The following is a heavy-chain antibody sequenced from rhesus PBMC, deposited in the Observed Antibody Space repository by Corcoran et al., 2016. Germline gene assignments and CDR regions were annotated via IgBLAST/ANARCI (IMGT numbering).Heavy chain of an antibody. CDR1: GGSFSSYW. CDR3: ARNFGWSLGY. D-gene: IGHD6-37*01. Sequence: QVQLQESGPGLVKPSETLSLTCAVSGGSFSSYWWSWIRQHPGKGLEWIGEINGNSGSTNYNPSLKSRVTISKDASKNQCSLKLSSVTAADTAVYYCARNFGWSLGYWGQGVLVTVSS. V-gene: IGHV4-80*01. J-gene: IGHJ4*01. CDR2: INGNSGST.